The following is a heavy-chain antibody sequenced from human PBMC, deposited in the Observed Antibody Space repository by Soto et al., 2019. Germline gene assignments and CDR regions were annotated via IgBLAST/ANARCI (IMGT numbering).Heavy chain of an antibody. CDR3: ARGPDYGFDY. Sequence: QVQLQQWGAGLLKPSETLSLTCAVYGGSFSGYYWSWIRQPPGKGLEWIGEINHSGSTNYNPSLTSRVTISVDTSKNQFSLKLSSVTAADTAVYYCARGPDYGFDYWGQGTLVTVSS. J-gene: IGHJ4*02. V-gene: IGHV4-34*01. D-gene: IGHD4-17*01. CDR1: GGSFSGYY. CDR2: INHSGST.